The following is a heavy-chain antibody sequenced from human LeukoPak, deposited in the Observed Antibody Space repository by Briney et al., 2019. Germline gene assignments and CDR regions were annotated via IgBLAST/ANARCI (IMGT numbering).Heavy chain of an antibody. CDR2: INHSGST. D-gene: IGHD3-10*01. CDR1: GGSFSGYY. V-gene: IGHV4-34*01. J-gene: IGHJ3*02. CDR3: ARNPGYYGSGTRGAFDI. Sequence: SETLSLTCAVYGGSFSGYYWSWIRQPPGKGLEWIGEINHSGSTNYNPSLKSRVTMSVDTSKNQFSLKLSSVTAADTAMYYCARNPGYYGSGTRGAFDIWGQGTMVTVSS.